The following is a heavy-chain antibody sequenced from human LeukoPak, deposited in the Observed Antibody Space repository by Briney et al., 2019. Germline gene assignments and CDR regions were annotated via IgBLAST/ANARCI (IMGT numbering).Heavy chain of an antibody. Sequence: PSETLSLTCAVYGGSFSGYYWSWIRQPPGKGLEWIGEINHSGSTNYNPSLKSRLTISVDTSKNQFSLKLSSVNAADTAVYYCARVRTRLYCSSTSCRYWYFDLWGRGTLVTVSS. CDR3: ARVRTRLYCSSTSCRYWYFDL. V-gene: IGHV4-34*01. CDR2: INHSGST. J-gene: IGHJ2*01. D-gene: IGHD2-2*01. CDR1: GGSFSGYY.